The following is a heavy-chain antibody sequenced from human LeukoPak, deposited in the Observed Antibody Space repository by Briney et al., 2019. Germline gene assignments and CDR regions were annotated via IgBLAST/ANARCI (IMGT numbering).Heavy chain of an antibody. CDR1: GCSISSYY. CDR2: IYYSGST. Sequence: SETLSLTCTVYGCSISSYYWSWIRQPPGKGLEWIGYIYYSGSTNYNPSHKSRVTISVDTSKNQFSLKLSSVTAADTAVYYCARAYSSSWYFNWFDPWGQGTLVTVSS. CDR3: ARAYSSSWYFNWFDP. J-gene: IGHJ5*02. V-gene: IGHV4-59*01. D-gene: IGHD6-13*01.